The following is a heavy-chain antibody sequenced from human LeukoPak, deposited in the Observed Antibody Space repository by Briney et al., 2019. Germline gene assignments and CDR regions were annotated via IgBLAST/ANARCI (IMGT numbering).Heavy chain of an antibody. CDR1: GGYISSGSYY. J-gene: IGHJ4*02. Sequence: PLETLSLTCTVSGGYISSGSYYWSWIRQPAGKGLEWIGRIYTSGSTNYNPSLKSRVTISVDTSKNQFSLKLSSVTAADTAVYYCARGREDYYDSSGFDYWGQGTLVTVSS. CDR2: IYTSGST. CDR3: ARGREDYYDSSGFDY. V-gene: IGHV4-61*02. D-gene: IGHD3-22*01.